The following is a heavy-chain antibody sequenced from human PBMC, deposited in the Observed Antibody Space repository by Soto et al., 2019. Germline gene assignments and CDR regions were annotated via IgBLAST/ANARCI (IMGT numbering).Heavy chain of an antibody. D-gene: IGHD3-3*01. Sequence: PGGSLRLSCVASGFRSDDHVMHWVRQRPGKGLEWVGHINWDGYSIGYGGSVRGRFTISRDNAKKTLYLQMNSLRPEDTALYYCARSWSGSTSGRVDVWGQGTTVTVSS. CDR1: GFRSDDHV. CDR2: INWDGYSI. V-gene: IGHV3-9*02. J-gene: IGHJ6*02. CDR3: ARSWSGSTSGRVDV.